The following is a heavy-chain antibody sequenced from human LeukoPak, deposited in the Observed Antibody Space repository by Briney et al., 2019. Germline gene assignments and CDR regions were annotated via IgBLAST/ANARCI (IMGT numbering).Heavy chain of an antibody. D-gene: IGHD3-3*01. CDR2: INHSGST. Sequence: SETLSLTCAVYGGSFSGYYWSWIRQPPGKGLEWIGEINHSGSTNYNPSLKSRVTISVDTSKNQFSLKLSSVTAADRAVYYCARVAVRFLEWLLPGGWFDPWGQGTLVTVSS. CDR3: ARVAVRFLEWLLPGGWFDP. V-gene: IGHV4-34*01. J-gene: IGHJ5*02. CDR1: GGSFSGYY.